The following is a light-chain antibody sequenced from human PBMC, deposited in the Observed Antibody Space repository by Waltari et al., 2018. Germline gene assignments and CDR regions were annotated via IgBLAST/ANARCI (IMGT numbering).Light chain of an antibody. CDR3: QSYDSNNVV. V-gene: IGLV6-57*04. CDR1: SGSIVSNY. Sequence: NFMLTQPHYVSESPGKTVTISCTRSSGSIVSNYVQWYQHRPGSAPTTVIYGDNRRPSGVPDRFSGSVDSSSNSASLTISGLKTEDEADYYCQSYDSNNVVFGGGTQLTVL. J-gene: IGLJ7*01. CDR2: GDN.